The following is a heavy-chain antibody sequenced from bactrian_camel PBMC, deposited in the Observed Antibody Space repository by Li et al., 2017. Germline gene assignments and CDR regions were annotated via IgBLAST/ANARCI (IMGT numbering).Heavy chain of an antibody. Sequence: HVQLVESGGGAVQAGGSLRLSCAVSGSSPRWMGWFRQAPGKEREGVAVIESDGSTRYTDAVVGRFTVSRDGPERTLFLQMTNLKPEDSATYYCAAAERDCRKPTWEYRGQGTQVTVS. J-gene: IGHJ4*01. CDR1: GSSPRW. V-gene: IGHV3S53*01. CDR2: IESDGST. D-gene: IGHD5*01. CDR3: AAAERDCRKPTWEY.